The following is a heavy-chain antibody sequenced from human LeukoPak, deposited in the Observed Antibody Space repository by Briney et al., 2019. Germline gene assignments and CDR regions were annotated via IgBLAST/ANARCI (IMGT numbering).Heavy chain of an antibody. CDR3: ARDSVPYYDSSGYLAY. V-gene: IGHV3-21*01. CDR1: GFTFSSYS. J-gene: IGHJ4*02. Sequence: GGSLRLSCAASGFTFSSYSMNWVRQAPGKGLEWVSSISSSSSYIYYADSVKGRFTISRDNAKNSLCLQLNSLRAEDAAVYYCARDSVPYYDSSGYLAYWGQGTLVTVSS. D-gene: IGHD3-22*01. CDR2: ISSSSSYI.